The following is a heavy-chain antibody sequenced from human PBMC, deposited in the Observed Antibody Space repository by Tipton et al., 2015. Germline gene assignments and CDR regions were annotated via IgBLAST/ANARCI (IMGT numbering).Heavy chain of an antibody. CDR1: GGSISGYY. CDR3: ARATIFGFDP. J-gene: IGHJ5*02. CDR2: IYDSGGI. D-gene: IGHD3-3*01. V-gene: IGHV4-59*04. Sequence: LRLSCTVSGGSISGYYWSWIRQPPGKGLEWIGNIYDSGGIFYNPSLESRVTISVDTSENQFSLMLRSVTAADTAVYYCARATIFGFDPWGQGTLVTDSS.